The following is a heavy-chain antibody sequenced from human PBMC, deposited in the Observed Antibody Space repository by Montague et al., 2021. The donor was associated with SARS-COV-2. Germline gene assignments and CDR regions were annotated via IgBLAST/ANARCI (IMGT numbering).Heavy chain of an antibody. Sequence: SETLSLTCAVSGASISSDNWWNWVRQSPGKGLEWIGEICQAVGTNYNPSLKSRVTIAVDNFSNQVSLRMTSVTAADTAIYYCARVVRGCSGHSWYFDPWGQGTLVTVSS. J-gene: IGHJ5*02. CDR3: ARVVRGCSGHSWYFDP. V-gene: IGHV4-4*02. CDR1: GASISSDNW. CDR2: ICQAVGT. D-gene: IGHD2-2*01.